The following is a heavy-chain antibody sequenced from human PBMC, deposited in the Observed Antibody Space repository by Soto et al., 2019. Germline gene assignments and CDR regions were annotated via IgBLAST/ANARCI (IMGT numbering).Heavy chain of an antibody. V-gene: IGHV3-20*04. CDR2: VNWDGGST. Sequence: AGGSLRLSCAASGFTFSSYAMHWVRQAPGKGLEWVAGVNWDGGSTGYADSVKGRFTISRDNAKNSLYLQMNSLRAEDTAFYYCVRGASLNFDYWGQGTLVTVSS. CDR3: VRGASLNFDY. CDR1: GFTFSSYA. D-gene: IGHD1-26*01. J-gene: IGHJ4*02.